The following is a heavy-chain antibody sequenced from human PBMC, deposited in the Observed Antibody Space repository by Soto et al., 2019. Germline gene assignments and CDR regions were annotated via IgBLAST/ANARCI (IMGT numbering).Heavy chain of an antibody. D-gene: IGHD6-19*01. V-gene: IGHV3-23*01. J-gene: IGHJ4*02. CDR3: AKEKQWPMFDN. Sequence: HPGGSLRLSCAASGFTFSSYAMSWVRQAPGKGLEWVSAIGGGGVGTFYADSVKGRFTISRDNSQNMLYLQMNSLRGEDTAIYYCAKEKQWPMFDNWGQGILVTVSS. CDR1: GFTFSSYA. CDR2: IGGGGVGT.